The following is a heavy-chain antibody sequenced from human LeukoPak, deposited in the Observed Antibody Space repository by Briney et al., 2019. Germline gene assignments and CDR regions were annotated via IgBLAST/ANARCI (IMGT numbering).Heavy chain of an antibody. CDR1: GFTFSSYS. J-gene: IGHJ4*02. CDR2: ISDSGSNT. V-gene: IGHV3-23*01. Sequence: GGSLRLSCAASGFTFSSYSMNWVRQAPGKGLEWVSGISDSGSNTYYADSVKGRFTISRDNSKNTLYLQMNSLRAEDTAVYYCAEGGPWSDFDYWGQGTLVTVSS. CDR3: AEGGPWSDFDY. D-gene: IGHD3-3*01.